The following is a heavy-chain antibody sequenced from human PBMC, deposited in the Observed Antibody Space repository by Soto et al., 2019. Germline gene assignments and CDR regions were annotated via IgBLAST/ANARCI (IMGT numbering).Heavy chain of an antibody. CDR1: GFTFSSYS. Sequence: EVQLVESGGGLVKPGGSLRLSCAASGFTFSSYSMNWVRQAPGKGLEWVSSISSSSSYIYYADSVKGRFTISRDNAKNSLYLQMNSLRAEDTAVYYCARAGMQWLRFTVGYFDYWGQGTLVTVSS. CDR3: ARAGMQWLRFTVGYFDY. V-gene: IGHV3-21*01. J-gene: IGHJ4*02. D-gene: IGHD5-12*01. CDR2: ISSSSSYI.